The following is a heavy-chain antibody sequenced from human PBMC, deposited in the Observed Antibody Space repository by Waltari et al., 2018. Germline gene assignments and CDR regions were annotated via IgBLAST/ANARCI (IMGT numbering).Heavy chain of an antibody. CDR3: ARDPSGVDTAMAGLDY. CDR2: IIPILGIA. Sequence: QVQLVQSGAEVKKPGSSVKVSCKASGGTFSSYAISWVRQAHGQGLEWMGRIIPILGIANYAQKFQGRVTITADKSTSTAYMELSSMRSEDTAVYYCARDPSGVDTAMAGLDYWGQGTLVTVSS. D-gene: IGHD5-18*01. V-gene: IGHV1-69*04. J-gene: IGHJ4*02. CDR1: GGTFSSYA.